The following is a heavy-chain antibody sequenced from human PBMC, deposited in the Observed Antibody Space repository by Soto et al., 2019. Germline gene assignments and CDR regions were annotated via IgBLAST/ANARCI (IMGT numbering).Heavy chain of an antibody. D-gene: IGHD3-10*01. J-gene: IGHJ4*02. Sequence: QVQLQQWGAGLLKPSETLSLTCAVTGGSFSQYYWSWIRQPAGKGLEWIGEINYSRNAHYSPSLQSRVSISVDTSKNHFSVRLGSVTAADTAVYYCARGGRAYGSGSYFWSFDYWGQGTLVTVSS. CDR3: ARGGRAYGSGSYFWSFDY. CDR2: INYSRNA. V-gene: IGHV4-34*01. CDR1: GGSFSQYY.